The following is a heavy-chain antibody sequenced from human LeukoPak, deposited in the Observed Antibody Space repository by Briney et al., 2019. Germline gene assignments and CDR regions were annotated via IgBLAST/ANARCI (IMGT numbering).Heavy chain of an antibody. V-gene: IGHV1-2*02. CDR2: INPNTGGT. J-gene: IGHJ4*02. Sequence: ASVRVSCKTSGYTFTRFYVHWVRQAPGHGLEWMGWINPNTGGTNFAQKFQGRVTMTTDTSITTAYMDLRSLTSDDTAVYYCAREADFNGSGRGDSWGQGTLVIVSS. D-gene: IGHD3-10*01. CDR3: AREADFNGSGRGDS. CDR1: GYTFTRFY.